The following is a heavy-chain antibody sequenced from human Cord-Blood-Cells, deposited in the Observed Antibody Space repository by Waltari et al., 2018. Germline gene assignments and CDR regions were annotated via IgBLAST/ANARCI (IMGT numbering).Heavy chain of an antibody. Sequence: QVQLVESGGGVVQPGRALRLSCAASGFTFSSYGMHWVRHAPGKGLEWVAVISYDGSNKYYADSVKGRFTISRDNSKNTLYLQMNSLRAEDTAVYYCAKDRQYQLLYWFDPWGQGTLVTVSS. CDR1: GFTFSSYG. V-gene: IGHV3-30*18. D-gene: IGHD2-2*01. CDR3: AKDRQYQLLYWFDP. CDR2: ISYDGSNK. J-gene: IGHJ5*02.